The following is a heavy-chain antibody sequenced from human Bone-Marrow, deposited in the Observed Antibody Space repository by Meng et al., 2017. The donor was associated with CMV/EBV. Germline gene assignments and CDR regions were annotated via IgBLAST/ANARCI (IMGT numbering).Heavy chain of an antibody. J-gene: IGHJ5*02. V-gene: IGHV4-30-4*08. CDR2: LYYSGST. D-gene: IGHD3-22*01. Sequence: SGHYYWSWFRQPPGKGLEWIWYLYYSGSTYYNPSLMSRVTISVDTSKSQFSLKLSSVTAADTAVYYCARGAYHYDSSGYPRPHWFDPWGQGTLVTVSS. CDR3: ARGAYHYDSSGYPRPHWFDP. CDR1: SGHYY.